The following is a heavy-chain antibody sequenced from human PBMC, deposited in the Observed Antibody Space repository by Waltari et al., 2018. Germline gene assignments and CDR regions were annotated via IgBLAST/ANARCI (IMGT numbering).Heavy chain of an antibody. Sequence: EVQLLESGGGLVQPGGSLRLSCTASGFTFSNYVMSWVRQAPGKGLEWVSGISGSGGDTYYAASVKGRFTISRDNSKNTLSLQMNSLRADDTAVYYCSGGISGTVGSDYWGQGTLVTVSS. D-gene: IGHD1-7*01. V-gene: IGHV3-23*01. J-gene: IGHJ4*02. CDR2: ISGSGGDT. CDR3: SGGISGTVGSDY. CDR1: GFTFSNYV.